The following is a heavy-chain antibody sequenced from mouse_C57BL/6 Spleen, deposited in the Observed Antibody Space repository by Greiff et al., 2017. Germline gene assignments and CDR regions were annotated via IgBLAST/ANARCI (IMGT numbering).Heavy chain of an antibody. V-gene: IGHV1-22*01. CDR1: GYTFTDYN. CDR2: INPNNGGT. CDR3: ATGTRFAY. Sequence: VQLKESGPELVKPGASVKMSCKASGYTFTDYNMHWVKQSHGKSLEWIGYINPNNGGTSYNQKFKGKATLTVNKSSSTAYMELRSLTSEDSAVYYCATGTRFAYWGQGTLVTVSA. D-gene: IGHD4-1*01. J-gene: IGHJ3*01.